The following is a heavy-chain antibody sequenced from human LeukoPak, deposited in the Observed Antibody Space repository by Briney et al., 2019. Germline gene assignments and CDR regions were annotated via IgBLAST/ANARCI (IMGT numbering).Heavy chain of an antibody. Sequence: GGSLRLSCVASGFTFSSYEMNWVRQAPGKGLVWVSRINSDGRSTNYADSVKGRFTISRDNAKNTLYLQMNSLRAEDTAVYYCARGADSGYSSDNWGQGTLVSVSS. CDR3: ARGADSGYSSDN. J-gene: IGHJ4*02. D-gene: IGHD3-9*01. CDR2: INSDGRST. CDR1: GFTFSSYE. V-gene: IGHV3-74*01.